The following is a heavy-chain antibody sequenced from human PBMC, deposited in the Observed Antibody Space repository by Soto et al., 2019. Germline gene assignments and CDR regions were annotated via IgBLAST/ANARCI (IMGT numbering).Heavy chain of an antibody. CDR2: IGTAGDT. Sequence: EVQLVESGGDLVQPGGFLRLSCAASGFMFSSYDMHWVRQGTGXXXXXXXAIGTAGDTYYLGSVKGRFTISRENDKKSLNLQINDLRAEDTAXXXXXXXXXXXXXXXXXXXXDIWGQGTVVTVSS. J-gene: IGHJ3*02. CDR1: GFMFSSYD. CDR3: XXXXXXXXXXXXXXXXDI. V-gene: IGHV3-13*01.